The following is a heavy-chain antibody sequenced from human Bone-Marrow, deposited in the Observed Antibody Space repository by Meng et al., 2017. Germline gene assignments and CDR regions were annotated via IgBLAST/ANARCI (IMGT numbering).Heavy chain of an antibody. CDR2: IYHSGST. CDR3: ARVIYRPSGHNYFDP. D-gene: IGHD1-26*01. Sequence: VGLLESGPRLVKPSGTLSPTFAVSGGSISSPNWWSWVRRPPGRGLEWIGEIYHSGSTTYNPSLLGRVTISVDKSKNQFSLKLSSVTAADTAIYYCARVIYRPSGHNYFDPWGQGTLVTVSS. V-gene: IGHV4-4*02. CDR1: GGSISSPNW. J-gene: IGHJ5*02.